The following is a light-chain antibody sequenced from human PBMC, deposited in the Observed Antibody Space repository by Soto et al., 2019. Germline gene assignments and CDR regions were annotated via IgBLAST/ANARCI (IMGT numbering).Light chain of an antibody. J-gene: IGKJ1*01. CDR2: AAS. Sequence: EIVLTQSPGTLSLSPGDRATLSCRASQNVGSNYLAWYQQKPGQAPRLLIYAASSRAPGIPARFSGSGSGTDFPLTIGRLDPEDFAVYHCQQYGGSPWTFGQGTKVEIK. CDR1: QNVGSNY. CDR3: QQYGGSPWT. V-gene: IGKV3-20*01.